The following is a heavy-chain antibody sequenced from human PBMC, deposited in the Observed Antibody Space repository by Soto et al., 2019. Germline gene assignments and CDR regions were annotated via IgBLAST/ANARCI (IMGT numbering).Heavy chain of an antibody. J-gene: IGHJ4*02. CDR2: ITANNVNT. Sequence: VKVSCKTSGYTFTSYGISWVRQAPGQGLEWMGWITANNVNTNYAQKFQGRVTMTTDTSTATAYMELRSLRSDDTAVYYCARDMGGYYFEPNDYWGQGTLVPVPQ. D-gene: IGHD3-22*01. CDR3: ARDMGGYYFEPNDY. V-gene: IGHV1-18*01. CDR1: GYTFTSYG.